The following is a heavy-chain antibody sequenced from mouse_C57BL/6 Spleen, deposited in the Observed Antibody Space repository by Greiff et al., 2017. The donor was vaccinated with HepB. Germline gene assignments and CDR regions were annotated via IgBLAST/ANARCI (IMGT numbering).Heavy chain of an antibody. CDR2: INPSSGYT. J-gene: IGHJ4*01. CDR1: GYTFTSYT. V-gene: IGHV1-4*01. CDR3: ARSYDGYFPYAMDY. D-gene: IGHD2-3*01. Sequence: VKLMESGAELARPGASVKMSCKASGYTFTSYTMHWVKQRPGQGLEWIGYINPSSGYTKYNQKFKDKATLTADKSSSTAYMQLSSLTSEDSAVYYCARSYDGYFPYAMDYWGQGTSVTVSS.